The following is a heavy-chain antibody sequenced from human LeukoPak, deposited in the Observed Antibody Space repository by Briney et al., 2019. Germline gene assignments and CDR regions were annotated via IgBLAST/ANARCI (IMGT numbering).Heavy chain of an antibody. CDR1: GYTFTNYW. CDR2: RNPADSDT. CDR3: ARHVSSSRVAYDV. J-gene: IGHJ3*01. Sequence: GESLKISCKGSGYTFTNYWIGWVRHMPGKGLEWMGLRNPADSDTRYSPSFQGQVTISVDKSISTAYLEWSSLKASDTAMYYCARHVSSSRVAYDVWGQGTMVTVSS. V-gene: IGHV5-51*01. D-gene: IGHD2-2*01.